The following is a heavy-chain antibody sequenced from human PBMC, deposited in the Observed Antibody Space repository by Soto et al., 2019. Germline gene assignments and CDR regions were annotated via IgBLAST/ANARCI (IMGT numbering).Heavy chain of an antibody. CDR1: GGSFSGYY. CDR2: INHSGST. CDR3: AVIRGKPYSSGSPYGMDV. D-gene: IGHD6-19*01. Sequence: SETLSLTCAVYGGSFSGYYWSWIRQPPGKWLEWIGEINHSGSTNYNPSLKSRVTISVDTSKNQFSLKLSSVTAADTAVYYCAVIRGKPYSSGSPYGMDVWGQGXTVTVSS. V-gene: IGHV4-34*01. J-gene: IGHJ6*02.